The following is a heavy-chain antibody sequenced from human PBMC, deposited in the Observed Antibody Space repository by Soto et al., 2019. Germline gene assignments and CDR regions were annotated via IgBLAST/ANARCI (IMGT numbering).Heavy chain of an antibody. Sequence: VQLVESGGGVVQPGRSLRLSCAASGFTFSSYAMHWVRQAPGKGLEWVSGIGVRGGDTYYADSVKGRFTISRDNSKNTLYLQMNSLRAEDTAVYYCAKCITVAAKYYFDYWGQGTLVTVSS. CDR2: IGVRGGDT. V-gene: IGHV3-23*04. D-gene: IGHD6-19*01. CDR1: GFTFSSYA. J-gene: IGHJ4*02. CDR3: AKCITVAAKYYFDY.